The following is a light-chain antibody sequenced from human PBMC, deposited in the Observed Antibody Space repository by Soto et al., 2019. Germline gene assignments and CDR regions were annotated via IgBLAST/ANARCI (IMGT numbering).Light chain of an antibody. Sequence: QSVLTQPVSMSGSPGQSITISCTGTSSDIGRYNFVSWYQHHPGKAPKLIIYEATKRPSGVSYRFSGSKSGNTASLTISGLQAEDEADYYCTSYTITSPYVFGTGTKAPS. CDR2: EAT. J-gene: IGLJ1*01. CDR3: TSYTITSPYV. V-gene: IGLV2-14*01. CDR1: SSDIGRYNF.